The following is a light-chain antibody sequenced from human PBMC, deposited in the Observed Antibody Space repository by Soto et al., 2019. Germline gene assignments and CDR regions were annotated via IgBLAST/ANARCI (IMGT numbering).Light chain of an antibody. Sequence: QSVLTQPASVSGSPGQSITISCTGTSSDVGGYNFVSWYQQHPGKAPKLIISEVSNRPSGVSDRFSGSKSGSTASLTISGLQTEDEADYYCSSYTITTALVFGSGTKVTVL. V-gene: IGLV2-14*01. J-gene: IGLJ1*01. CDR1: SSDVGGYNF. CDR2: EVS. CDR3: SSYTITTALV.